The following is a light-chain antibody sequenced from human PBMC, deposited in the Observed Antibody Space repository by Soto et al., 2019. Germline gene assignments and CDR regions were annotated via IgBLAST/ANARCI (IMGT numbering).Light chain of an antibody. Sequence: AIRMTQSPSSFSASTGDRVTVTCRASQGISSYLAWYQQKPGKAPKLLIYAAATLQRGAPSRFSASGSGTDFILTISRLLSEDFATYYCQQYLSYPYTFGQGTKLEI. CDR1: QGISSY. V-gene: IGKV1-8*01. J-gene: IGKJ2*01. CDR3: QQYLSYPYT. CDR2: AAA.